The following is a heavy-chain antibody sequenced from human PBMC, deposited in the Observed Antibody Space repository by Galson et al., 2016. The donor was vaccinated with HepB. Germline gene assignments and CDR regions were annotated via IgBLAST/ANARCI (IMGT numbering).Heavy chain of an antibody. Sequence: SETLSLTCAVSGGSISSSRHYWGWIRQPPGKGLEWIASMYSSGSTYYNPSLKSRVTISVDTSKNQLSLELSSVTAADTAMYYSARHDYGDFLFDYWGQGTLVIVSS. CDR3: ARHDYGDFLFDY. D-gene: IGHD4-17*01. V-gene: IGHV4-39*01. CDR1: GGSISSSRHY. CDR2: MYSSGST. J-gene: IGHJ4*02.